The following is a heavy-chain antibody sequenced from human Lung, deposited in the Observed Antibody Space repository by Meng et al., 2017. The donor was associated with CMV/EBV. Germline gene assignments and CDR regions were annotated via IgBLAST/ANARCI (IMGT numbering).Heavy chain of an antibody. CDR3: ARHYDSRWFGY. CDR2: IYCGDSKT. Sequence: AAXXMISCKSSGYSFATYLIGWVRQMPGKDQERMGMIYCGDSKTIYRPFLQGQVMITADKSISTAYLQWSSLQASDTAMYYCARHYDSRWFGYWGQGPLVTVSS. CDR1: GYSFATYL. J-gene: IGHJ4*02. D-gene: IGHD6-13*01. V-gene: IGHV5-51*01.